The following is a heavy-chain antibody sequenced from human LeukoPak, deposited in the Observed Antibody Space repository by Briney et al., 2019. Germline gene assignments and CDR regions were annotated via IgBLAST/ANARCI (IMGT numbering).Heavy chain of an antibody. CDR3: ARDHWSGYAFDY. V-gene: IGHV3-21*01. D-gene: IGHD3-3*01. Sequence: GGSLRLSCAASGFTFSSYSMNWVRPAPGKGLEWVSSISSSSSYIYYADSVKGRFTISRDNAKNSLYLQMNSLRAEDTAVYYCARDHWSGYAFDYWGQGTLVTVSS. CDR2: ISSSSSYI. J-gene: IGHJ4*02. CDR1: GFTFSSYS.